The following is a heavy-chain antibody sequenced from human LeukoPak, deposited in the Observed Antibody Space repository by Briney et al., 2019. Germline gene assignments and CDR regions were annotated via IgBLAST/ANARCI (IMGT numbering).Heavy chain of an antibody. Sequence: ASVKVSCKASGYTFTRYYMHWVRQAPGQRVEWMGWINPNSGGTNYAQKFQGRVTMTRDTSISTAYMELSRLRSDDTAVYYCARDLGDWNYVSSFDYWGQGTLVTVSS. CDR3: ARDLGDWNYVSSFDY. CDR1: GYTFTRYY. CDR2: INPNSGGT. D-gene: IGHD1-7*01. J-gene: IGHJ4*02. V-gene: IGHV1-2*02.